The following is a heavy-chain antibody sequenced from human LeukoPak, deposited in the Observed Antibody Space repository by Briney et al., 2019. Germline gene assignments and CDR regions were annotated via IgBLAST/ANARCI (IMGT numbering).Heavy chain of an antibody. CDR3: ARVEHYYDSSGYYRYEDRYFDY. V-gene: IGHV4-30-2*01. D-gene: IGHD3-22*01. CDR2: IYHSGST. CDR1: GGSISSGGYS. Sequence: SQTLSLTCAVSGGSISSGGYSWSWIRQPPGKGLEWIGYIYHSGSTYYNPSLKSRVTISVDRSKNQFSRKLSSVTAADTAVYYGARVEHYYDSSGYYRYEDRYFDYWGQGTLVTVSS. J-gene: IGHJ4*02.